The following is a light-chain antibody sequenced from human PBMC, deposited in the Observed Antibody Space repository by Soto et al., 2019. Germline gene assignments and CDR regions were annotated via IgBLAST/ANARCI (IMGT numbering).Light chain of an antibody. Sequence: QSGLTQPPSASGTPGQRVTISCSGSSSNIGSNTVNWYQQLPGTAPKLLIYSNNQRPSGVPDRFSGSKSGTSASLAISGLQSEDEADYYCAAWDDSLNGPVFGGGTTLNVL. CDR2: SNN. V-gene: IGLV1-44*01. CDR1: SSNIGSNT. J-gene: IGLJ3*02. CDR3: AAWDDSLNGPV.